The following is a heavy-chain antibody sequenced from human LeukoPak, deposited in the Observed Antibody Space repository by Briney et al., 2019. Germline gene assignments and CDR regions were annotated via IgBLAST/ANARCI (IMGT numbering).Heavy chain of an antibody. Sequence: ASVKVSCEASGYTFIDYYMHWVRQAPGQGLEWIGWISPNSGGTKYVQKFQGRVTMTRDTSITTVYMELSGLSFDDTAVYYCARGGGRYSADYWGQGTLVIVSS. D-gene: IGHD1-26*01. V-gene: IGHV1-2*02. CDR2: ISPNSGGT. J-gene: IGHJ4*02. CDR3: ARGGGRYSADY. CDR1: GYTFIDYY.